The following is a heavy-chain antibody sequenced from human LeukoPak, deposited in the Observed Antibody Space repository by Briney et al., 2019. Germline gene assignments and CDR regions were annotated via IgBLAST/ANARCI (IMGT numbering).Heavy chain of an antibody. CDR2: ISGSGGST. D-gene: IGHD3-22*01. CDR1: GFGFSSHW. J-gene: IGHJ4*02. CDR3: ANGAPNYYDGSGTDY. Sequence: GGSLRLSCAASGFGFSSHWMHWVRQAPGKGLEWVSAISGSGGSTYYADSVKGRFTISRDNSKNTLYLQMNSLRAEDTAVYYCANGAPNYYDGSGTDYWGQGTLVTVSS. V-gene: IGHV3-23*01.